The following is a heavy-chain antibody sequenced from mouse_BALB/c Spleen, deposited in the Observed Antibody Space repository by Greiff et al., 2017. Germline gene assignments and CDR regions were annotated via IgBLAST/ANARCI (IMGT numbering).Heavy chain of an antibody. V-gene: IGHV5-6-5*01. CDR1: GFTFSSYA. CDR3: ARGGRYDGYYAMDY. Sequence: EVQLVESGGGLVKPGGSLKLSCAASGFTFSSYAMSWVRQTPEKRLEWVASISSGGSPYYPDSVKGRFTISRDNARNILYLQMSSLRSEDTAMYYCARGGRYDGYYAMDYWGQGTSVTVSS. CDR2: ISSGGSP. D-gene: IGHD2-14*01. J-gene: IGHJ4*01.